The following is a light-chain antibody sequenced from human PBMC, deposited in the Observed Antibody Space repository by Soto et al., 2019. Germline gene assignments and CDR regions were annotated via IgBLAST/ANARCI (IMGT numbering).Light chain of an antibody. CDR1: SSNLGANT. Sequence: QSVLTQPPSASGTPGQRVTISCSTSSSNLGANTVNWHQHVPGTAPKLLIYSYDQRPSGVPDRFSGAKSGTSASLAISGLQSEDEADYYCAAWDASLDGYVFGTGTKVTVL. V-gene: IGLV1-44*01. J-gene: IGLJ1*01. CDR3: AAWDASLDGYV. CDR2: SYD.